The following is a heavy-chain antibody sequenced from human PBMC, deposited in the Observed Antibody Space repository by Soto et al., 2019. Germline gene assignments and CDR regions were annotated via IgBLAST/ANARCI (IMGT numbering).Heavy chain of an antibody. V-gene: IGHV4-31*03. Sequence: QVQLQESGPGLLKPSQTLSLSCTVSGGSISTTGYYWSWMRQHPGKGLEWIGFIYYSGTTHYNPSLKGRLTISADTSNNQSSMNLRSVTAADTALYYCARAPWYETSCYLFDYWGQGALVTVTS. CDR2: IYYSGTT. CDR3: ARAPWYETSCYLFDY. CDR1: GGSISTTGYY. J-gene: IGHJ4*02. D-gene: IGHD2-15*01.